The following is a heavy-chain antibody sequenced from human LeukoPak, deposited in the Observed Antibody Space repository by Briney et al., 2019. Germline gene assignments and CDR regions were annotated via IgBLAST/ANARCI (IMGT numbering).Heavy chain of an antibody. Sequence: GGSLRLSCAASGFTFSTTPMSWVRQAPGKGLEWVSSISSSSSYIYYADSVKGRFTISRDNAKNSLYLQMNSLRAEDTAVYYCASRNVLRFLEWSTFGMDVWGQGTTVTVSS. V-gene: IGHV3-21*01. CDR2: ISSSSSYI. J-gene: IGHJ6*02. D-gene: IGHD3-3*01. CDR3: ASRNVLRFLEWSTFGMDV. CDR1: GFTFSTTP.